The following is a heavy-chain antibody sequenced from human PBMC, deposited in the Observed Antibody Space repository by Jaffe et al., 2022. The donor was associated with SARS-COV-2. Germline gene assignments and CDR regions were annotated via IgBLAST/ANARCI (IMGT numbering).Heavy chain of an antibody. CDR1: GFTFSSYA. CDR3: AKSPSYCTNGVCYTAFDY. V-gene: IGHV3-23*01. J-gene: IGHJ4*02. CDR2: ISGSGGST. D-gene: IGHD2-8*01. Sequence: EVQLLESGGGLVQPGGSLRLSCAASGFTFSSYAMSWVRQAPGKGLEWVSAISGSGGSTYYADSVKGRFTISRDNSKNTLYLQMNSLRAEDTAVYYCAKSPSYCTNGVCYTAFDYWGQGTLVTVSS.